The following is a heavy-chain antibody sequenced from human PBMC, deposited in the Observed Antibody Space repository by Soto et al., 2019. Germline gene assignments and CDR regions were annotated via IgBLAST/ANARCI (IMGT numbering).Heavy chain of an antibody. CDR3: ARGHYYDSSGYYYGFDY. Sequence: PSETLSLTCTVSGGSISSGDYYWSWIRQPPGKGLEWIGYIYYSGSTYYNPSLKSRVTISVDTSKNQFSLKLSSVTAADTAVYYCARGHYYDSSGYYYGFDYWGQGTLVTVPS. CDR2: IYYSGST. J-gene: IGHJ4*02. CDR1: GGSISSGDYY. V-gene: IGHV4-30-4*01. D-gene: IGHD3-22*01.